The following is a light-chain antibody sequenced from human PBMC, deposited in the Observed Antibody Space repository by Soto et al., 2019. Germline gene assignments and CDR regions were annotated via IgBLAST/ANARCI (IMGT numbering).Light chain of an antibody. CDR3: SSYAVANRV. J-gene: IGLJ1*01. CDR1: SSDVGANNY. Sequence: QSVLTQPPSASGSPGQSVTISCTGTSSDVGANNYVSWYQQHPGKAPKLMIYEVTKRPSGVPERYSGSKSGNTAYLTVSVLQAEDLADYYCSSYAVANRVFGTGTKVTVL. CDR2: EVT. V-gene: IGLV2-8*01.